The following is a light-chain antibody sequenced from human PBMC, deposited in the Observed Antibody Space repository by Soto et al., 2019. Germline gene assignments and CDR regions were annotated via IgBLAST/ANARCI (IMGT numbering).Light chain of an antibody. CDR1: QSVGSS. CDR3: QQRSNWPPEVT. J-gene: IGKJ3*01. CDR2: DAS. Sequence: EIVLTQSPDTLSLSPGERATLSCRASQSVGSSLAWYQQRPGQAPRLLIYDASNRATGIPARFSGSGSGTDFTLTISSLEPEGFAVYYCQQRSNWPPEVTFGPGTKVDIK. V-gene: IGKV3-11*01.